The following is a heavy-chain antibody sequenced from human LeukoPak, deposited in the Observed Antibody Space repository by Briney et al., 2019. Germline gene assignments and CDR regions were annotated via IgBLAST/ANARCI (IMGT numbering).Heavy chain of an antibody. CDR3: ARDARMGSGSYYRSYYYYGMDV. CDR1: GYTFTSYG. V-gene: IGHV1-18*01. J-gene: IGHJ6*02. Sequence: GASVKVSCKASGYTFTSYGISWVRQAPGQGLEWMGWISAYNGNTNYAQKLQGRVTMTTDTSTSTAYMELRSVRSDDTAVYYCARDARMGSGSYYRSYYYYGMDVWGQGTTVTVSS. D-gene: IGHD3-10*01. CDR2: ISAYNGNT.